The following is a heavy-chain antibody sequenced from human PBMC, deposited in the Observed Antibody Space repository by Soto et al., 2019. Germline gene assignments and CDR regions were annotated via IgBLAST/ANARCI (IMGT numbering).Heavy chain of an antibody. Sequence: QVQLVQSGAEVKKPGASVKVSCKASGYTFTGYYMHWVRQAPGQGLEWMGWINPNSGGTNDAQKLQGWVTMTRDTSMSTAYMEVSRLRSDDTAVYYWARGEGGPMWGSIDYWGQGTLVTVSS. J-gene: IGHJ4*02. D-gene: IGHD3-16*01. CDR3: ARGEGGPMWGSIDY. CDR2: INPNSGGT. V-gene: IGHV1-2*04. CDR1: GYTFTGYY.